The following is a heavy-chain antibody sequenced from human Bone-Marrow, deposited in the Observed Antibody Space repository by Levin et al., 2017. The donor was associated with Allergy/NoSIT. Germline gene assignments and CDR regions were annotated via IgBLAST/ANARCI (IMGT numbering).Heavy chain of an antibody. CDR1: GFIFDDYA. D-gene: IGHD6-13*01. CDR2: ISWNSGRI. V-gene: IGHV3-9*01. Sequence: RAGGSLRLSCAASGFIFDDYAMHWVRQAPGKGLEWVSGISWNSGRIDYADSVKGRFTISRDNAKNSLYLQIHSLRVEDTALYYCAKDMGSSSWAFEYWGQGTLVTVSS. CDR3: AKDMGSSSWAFEY. J-gene: IGHJ4*02.